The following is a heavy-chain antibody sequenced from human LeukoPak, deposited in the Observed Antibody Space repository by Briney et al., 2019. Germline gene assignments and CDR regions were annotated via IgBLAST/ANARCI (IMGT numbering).Heavy chain of an antibody. J-gene: IGHJ5*02. D-gene: IGHD2-15*01. CDR3: ARDLTGLVVAEDSANWFDP. V-gene: IGHV4-39*02. Sequence: SETLSLTCTVSGGSISSSSYYWGWIRQPPGKGLEWIGSIYYSGSTYYNPSLKSRVTISVDTSKNQFSLKLSSVTAADTAVYYCARDLTGLVVAEDSANWFDPWGQGTLVTVSS. CDR1: GGSISSSSYY. CDR2: IYYSGST.